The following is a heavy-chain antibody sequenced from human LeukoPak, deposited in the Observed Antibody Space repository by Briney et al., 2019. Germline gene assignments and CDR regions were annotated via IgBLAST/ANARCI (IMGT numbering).Heavy chain of an antibody. CDR3: AKTRGGYSYGRHFDY. CDR2: INHSGST. Sequence: SSETLSLTCAVYGGSFSGYYWSWIRQPPGKGLEWIGEINHSGSTNYNPSLKSRVTISVDTSKNQFSLKLSSVTAADTAVYYCAKTRGGYSYGRHFDYWGQGTLVTVSS. CDR1: GGSFSGYY. V-gene: IGHV4-34*01. D-gene: IGHD5-18*01. J-gene: IGHJ4*02.